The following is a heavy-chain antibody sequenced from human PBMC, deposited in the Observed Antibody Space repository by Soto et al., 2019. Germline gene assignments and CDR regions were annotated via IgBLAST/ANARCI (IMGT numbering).Heavy chain of an antibody. J-gene: IGHJ6*04. V-gene: IGHV1-18*01. CDR1: GYTFTSNG. Sequence: VASVKVSCEASGYTFTSNGISWVRQAPGQGLEWMGWISAYNGNTHYAQKLQGRVTMTTDTSTSTAYMELRSLRSYDTAVYYCAREGRPYSSSGIPAISYYYYYGMDVWGKGTTVTVSS. D-gene: IGHD6-13*01. CDR2: ISAYNGNT. CDR3: AREGRPYSSSGIPAISYYYYYGMDV.